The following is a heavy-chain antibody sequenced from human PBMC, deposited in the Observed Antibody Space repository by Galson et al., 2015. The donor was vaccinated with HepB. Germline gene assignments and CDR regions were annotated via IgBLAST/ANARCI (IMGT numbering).Heavy chain of an antibody. D-gene: IGHD3-16*01. CDR3: AGDISVGWGSDRPYYYYGMDV. Sequence: SLRLSCAASGFTFSSYAMHWVRQAPGKGLEWVAVISYDGSNKYYADSVKGRFTISRDNSKNTLYLQMNSLRAEDTAVYYCAGDISVGWGSDRPYYYYGMDVWGQGTTVTVSS. J-gene: IGHJ6*02. V-gene: IGHV3-30-3*01. CDR1: GFTFSSYA. CDR2: ISYDGSNK.